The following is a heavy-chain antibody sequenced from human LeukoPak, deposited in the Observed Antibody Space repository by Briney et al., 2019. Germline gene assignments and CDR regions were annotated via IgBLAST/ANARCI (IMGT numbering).Heavy chain of an antibody. V-gene: IGHV4-59*01. CDR1: GGSIRSYY. J-gene: IGHJ3*02. CDR3: TRGDDYGDYPDAFDI. D-gene: IGHD4-17*01. Sequence: PSETLSPTCTVSGGSIRSYYWTWIRQPPGKGLEWIGYIYYSGSTNYNPSLKSRVTISIDTSKSQFSLKLSSVTAADTAVYYCTRGDDYGDYPDAFDIWGQGTMVTVSS. CDR2: IYYSGST.